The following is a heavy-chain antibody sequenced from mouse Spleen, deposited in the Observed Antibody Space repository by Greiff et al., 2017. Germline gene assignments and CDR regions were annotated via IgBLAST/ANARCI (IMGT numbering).Heavy chain of an antibody. CDR2: IYPRSGNT. CDR3: ARRNEYYAMDY. Sequence: QVQLKESGAELARPGASVKLSCKASGYTFTSYGISWVKQRTGQGLEWIGEIYPRSGNTYYNEKFKGKATLTADKSSSTAYMELRSLTSEDSAVYFCARRNEYYAMDYWGQGTSVTVSS. J-gene: IGHJ4*01. CDR1: GYTFTSYG. V-gene: IGHV1-81*01.